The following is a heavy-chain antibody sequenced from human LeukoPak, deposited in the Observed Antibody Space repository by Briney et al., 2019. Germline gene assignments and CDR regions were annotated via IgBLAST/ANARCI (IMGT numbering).Heavy chain of an antibody. J-gene: IGHJ3*02. CDR2: IYYTGST. CDR1: GGSISSYY. V-gene: IGHV4-59*08. CDR3: ARPGVGSGRYGAFDI. Sequence: PSETLSLTCTVSGGSISSYYWSWIRQPPGKGLEWIGYIYYTGSTNYNPSLQSRVTISLDTSKNQFSLKLSSVTAADTAVYYCARPGVGSGRYGAFDIWGQGTMVAVSS. D-gene: IGHD5-18*01.